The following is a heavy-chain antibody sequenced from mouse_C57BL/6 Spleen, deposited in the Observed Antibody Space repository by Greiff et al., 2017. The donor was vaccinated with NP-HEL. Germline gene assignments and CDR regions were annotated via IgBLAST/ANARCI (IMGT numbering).Heavy chain of an antibody. CDR2: IDPSDSYT. J-gene: IGHJ4*01. CDR1: GYTFTSYW. CDR3: ARWGPPMDY. V-gene: IGHV1-50*01. Sequence: QVQLQQPGAELVKPGASVKLSCKASGYTFTSYWMQWVKQRPGQGLEWIGEIDPSDSYTNYNQKFKGKATLTVDTSSSTAYMQLSSLTSEDSAVYYCARWGPPMDYWGRGTSVTVSS. D-gene: IGHD3-3*01.